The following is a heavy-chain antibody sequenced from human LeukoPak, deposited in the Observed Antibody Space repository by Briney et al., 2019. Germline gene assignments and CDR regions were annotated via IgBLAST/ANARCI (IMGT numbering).Heavy chain of an antibody. CDR1: GYTLTELS. J-gene: IGHJ4*02. CDR3: ATAVRSIVGATGDFDY. V-gene: IGHV1-24*01. D-gene: IGHD1-26*01. Sequence: GASVKVSCKVSGYTLTELSMHWVRQAPGKGLEWMGGFDPEDGETIYAQKFQGRVTMTEDTSTDTAYMELSSLRSEDTAVYYCATAVRSIVGATGDFDYWGQGTLVTVSS. CDR2: FDPEDGET.